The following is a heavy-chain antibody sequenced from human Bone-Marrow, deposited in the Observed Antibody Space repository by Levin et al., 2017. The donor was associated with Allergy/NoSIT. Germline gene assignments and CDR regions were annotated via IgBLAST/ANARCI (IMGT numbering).Heavy chain of an antibody. D-gene: IGHD2-2*01. J-gene: IGHJ5*02. V-gene: IGHV1-8*01. CDR2: MNPNSGNT. CDR3: ARRYCSSTSCYGFFVGDNWFDP. Sequence: ASVKVSCKASGYTFTSYDINWVRQATGQGLEWMGWMNPNSGNTGYAQKFQGRVTMTRNTSISTAYMELSSLRSEDTAVYYCARRYCSSTSCYGFFVGDNWFDPWGQGTLVTVSS. CDR1: GYTFTSYD.